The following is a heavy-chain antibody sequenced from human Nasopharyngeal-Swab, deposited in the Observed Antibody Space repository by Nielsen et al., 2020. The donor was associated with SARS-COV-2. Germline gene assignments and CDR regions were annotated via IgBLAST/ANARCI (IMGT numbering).Heavy chain of an antibody. CDR1: GGSISSYY. V-gene: IGHV4-59*01. Sequence: SETLSLTYTVSGGSISSYYWSWIRQPPGKGLEWIGYIYYSGSTNYNPSLKSRVTISVDTSKNQFSLKLSSVTAADTAVYYCARGLPSYYESSGYYSDWGQGTLVTVSS. D-gene: IGHD3-22*01. J-gene: IGHJ4*02. CDR2: IYYSGST. CDR3: ARGLPSYYESSGYYSD.